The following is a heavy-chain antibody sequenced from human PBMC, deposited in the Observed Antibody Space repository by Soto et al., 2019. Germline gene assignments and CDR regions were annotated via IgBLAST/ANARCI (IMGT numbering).Heavy chain of an antibody. J-gene: IGHJ6*02. CDR1: GGTFSSYA. CDR3: ARDKVGSSWYSSYYYGMDV. Sequence: QVQLVPSGAEVKKPGSSVKVSCKASGGTFSSYAISWVRQAPGQGLEWMGGIIPISGTANYAQKFHGRVTITADESKMTAYMAVSSLRSEDTAVYYCARDKVGSSWYSSYYYGMDVWGQGTTVTVSS. V-gene: IGHV1-69*01. D-gene: IGHD6-13*01. CDR2: IIPISGTA.